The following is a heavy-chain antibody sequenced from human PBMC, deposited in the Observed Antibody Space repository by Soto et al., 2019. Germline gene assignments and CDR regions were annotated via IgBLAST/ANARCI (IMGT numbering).Heavy chain of an antibody. D-gene: IGHD3-22*01. V-gene: IGHV3-23*01. CDR1: GFTFSSYA. CDR2: ISGSGGST. Sequence: PGGSLRLSCAASGFTFSSYAMSWVRQAPGKGLEWVSAISGSGGSTYYADSVKGRFTISRDNSKNTLYLQMNSLRAEDTAVYYCARVYYYDSSGTLSYYSDYWGQGTLVTVSS. J-gene: IGHJ4*02. CDR3: ARVYYYDSSGTLSYYSDY.